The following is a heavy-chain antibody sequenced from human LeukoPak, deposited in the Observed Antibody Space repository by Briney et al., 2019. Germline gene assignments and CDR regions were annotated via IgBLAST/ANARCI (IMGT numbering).Heavy chain of an antibody. CDR1: GFTFSSYS. V-gene: IGHV3-48*01. D-gene: IGHD6-19*01. CDR2: ISSSSTI. CDR3: ARGHMAGRYAFDM. Sequence: PGGSLRLSCAASGFTFSSYSMNWVRQAPGKGLEWVPYISSSSTIYYADSVKGRFTISRDNAKKSLYLQMNSLGAEDTAVYCCARGHMAGRYAFDMWGQGTMVTVSS. J-gene: IGHJ3*02.